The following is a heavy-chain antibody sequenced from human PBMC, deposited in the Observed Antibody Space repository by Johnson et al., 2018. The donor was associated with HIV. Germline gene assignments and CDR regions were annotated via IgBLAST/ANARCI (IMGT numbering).Heavy chain of an antibody. CDR2: TKNKANSYTT. D-gene: IGHD2-21*01. Sequence: VQLVESGGGVVQPGRSLRLSCAASGFTFSSYAMHWVRQAAGKGLEWVGRTKNKANSYTTAYAASVKGRFTISRDDSKNSLYLQMTSLKTEDTAVYYCALSYSLDAFDIWGQGTMVTVSS. CDR3: ALSYSLDAFDI. V-gene: IGHV3-72*01. CDR1: GFTFSSYA. J-gene: IGHJ3*02.